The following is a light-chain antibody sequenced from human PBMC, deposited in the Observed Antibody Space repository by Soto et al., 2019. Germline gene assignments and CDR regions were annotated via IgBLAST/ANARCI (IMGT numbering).Light chain of an antibody. Sequence: QSALTQPASVSGSPGQSITISCTGTSSDVGGYNYVSWYPQHPGKAPKLMIYDVSNRPSGVSNRFSGSKSGNTASLTISGLQAEDEAESYCSSYPSSSTYVVFGGGTKLTVL. J-gene: IGLJ2*01. CDR1: SSDVGGYNY. CDR2: DVS. V-gene: IGLV2-14*01. CDR3: SSYPSSSTYVV.